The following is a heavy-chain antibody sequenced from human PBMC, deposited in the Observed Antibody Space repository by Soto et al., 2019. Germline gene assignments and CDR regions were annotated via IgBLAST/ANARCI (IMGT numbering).Heavy chain of an antibody. Sequence: ASVKVSCKASGYTFTNYDINWVRQATGQRPEYMGWMNADNGKTSYSQKFQGRVTITRDTSASTAYMELRSLTSEDTAVYYCARVGGCSSSSCYAKYQDFWGQGTPVTVSS. V-gene: IGHV1-3*01. CDR3: ARVGGCSSSSCYAKYQDF. D-gene: IGHD2-2*01. J-gene: IGHJ4*02. CDR1: GYTFTNYD. CDR2: MNADNGKT.